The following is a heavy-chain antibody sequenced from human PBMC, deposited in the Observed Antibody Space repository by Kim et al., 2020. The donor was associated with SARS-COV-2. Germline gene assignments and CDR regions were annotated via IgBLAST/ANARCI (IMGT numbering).Heavy chain of an antibody. J-gene: IGHJ4*02. CDR2: IYSGGST. D-gene: IGHD6-13*01. CDR1: RFTVSSNY. CDR3: ARGSSWGDLDY. Sequence: GGSLRLSCAASRFTVSSNYMSWVRQAPGKGLEWVSVIYSGGSTYYADSVKGRFTISRHNSKNTLYLQMNSLRAEDTAVYYCARGSSWGDLDYWGQGTLVTVSS. V-gene: IGHV3-53*04.